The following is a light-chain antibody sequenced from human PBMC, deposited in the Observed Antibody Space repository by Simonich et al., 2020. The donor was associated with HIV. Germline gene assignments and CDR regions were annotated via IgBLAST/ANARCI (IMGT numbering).Light chain of an antibody. CDR1: ISDVGGYNS. V-gene: IGLV2-14*03. Sequence: QSALTHPASVSGSPGQSITISCTGNISDVGGYNSVSWYQQHPSKATKLMIYDVSNRPSGVSNRFSGSKSGNTASLTISGLQAEDEADYYCSSYTSSSTWVFGGGTKLTVL. J-gene: IGLJ3*02. CDR3: SSYTSSSTWV. CDR2: DVS.